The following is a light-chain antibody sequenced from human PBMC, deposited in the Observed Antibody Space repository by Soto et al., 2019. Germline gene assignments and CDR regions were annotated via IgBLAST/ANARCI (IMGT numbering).Light chain of an antibody. CDR2: DVS. V-gene: IGLV2-11*01. CDR3: CSYAGNSLWV. Sequence: QSALTQPRSVSGSPGQSVTISCTGTSSDVGGSNFVSWYQQHAGKAPKLVIYDVSKRPSGVPDRFSGSKSGNAASLTISGLQVEDEADYYCCSYAGNSLWVFGGGTK. J-gene: IGLJ3*02. CDR1: SSDVGGSNF.